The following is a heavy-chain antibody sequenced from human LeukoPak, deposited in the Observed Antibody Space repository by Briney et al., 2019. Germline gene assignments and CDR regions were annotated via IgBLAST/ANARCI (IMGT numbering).Heavy chain of an antibody. V-gene: IGHV3-23*01. CDR1: GFTFSTYA. D-gene: IGHD4/OR15-4a*01. J-gene: IGHJ6*03. CDR3: AKNRGANYYNYMDV. Sequence: GGSLRLSCAASGFTFSTYAMSWVRQAPGKGLEWLSTIGGGGRDTFYADSVKGWFTVSRDNCKNTLYLQMSSLRAEDTAVYFCAKNRGANYYNYMDVWGKGTTVTVSS. CDR2: IGGGGRDT.